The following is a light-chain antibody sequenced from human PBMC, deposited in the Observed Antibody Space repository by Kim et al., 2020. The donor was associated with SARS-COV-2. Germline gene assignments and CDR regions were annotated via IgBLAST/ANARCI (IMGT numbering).Light chain of an antibody. CDR2: GAA. Sequence: ASIGDRVTITCRASQDIANYLAWYQQKPGKVPQVLIYGAATLQSGVPSRFSGSGSGTEFTLTIGSLQTEDVATYYCQKYNSAPWTFGPGTKVDIK. V-gene: IGKV1-27*01. CDR3: QKYNSAPWT. J-gene: IGKJ1*01. CDR1: QDIANY.